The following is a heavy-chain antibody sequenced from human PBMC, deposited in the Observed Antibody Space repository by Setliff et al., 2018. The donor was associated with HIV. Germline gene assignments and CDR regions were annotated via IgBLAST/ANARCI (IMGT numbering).Heavy chain of an antibody. CDR3: ARNQGDASGWYAGDY. Sequence: ASVKVSCKASGYTFTSYPMHWVRQAPGQGLEWMGVINTSGGSAGYAGKFRGRVTMTRDTSTNTVYMDLRNLRSEDTAVYYCARNQGDASGWYAGDYWGHGTLVTVSS. J-gene: IGHJ4*01. CDR1: GYTFTSYP. V-gene: IGHV1-46*01. D-gene: IGHD6-19*01. CDR2: INTSGGSA.